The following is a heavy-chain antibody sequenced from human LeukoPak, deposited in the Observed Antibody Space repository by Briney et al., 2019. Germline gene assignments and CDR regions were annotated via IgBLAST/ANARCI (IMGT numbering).Heavy chain of an antibody. J-gene: IGHJ3*02. V-gene: IGHV4-59*01. CDR1: GGSISSYY. D-gene: IGHD6-19*01. CDR2: IYYSGST. CDR3: AREGGVAVAGTHAFDI. Sequence: SETLSLTCTVSGGSISSYYWSWIRQPPGKGLEWIGYIYYSGSTNYNPSLKSRVTISVDTSKNQFSLKLSSVTAADTAVYYCAREGGVAVAGTHAFDIWGQGTMVTVSS.